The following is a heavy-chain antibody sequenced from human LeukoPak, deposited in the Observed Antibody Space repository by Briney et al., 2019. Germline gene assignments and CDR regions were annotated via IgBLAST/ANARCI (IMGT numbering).Heavy chain of an antibody. V-gene: IGHV3-23*01. J-gene: IGHJ6*03. CDR1: GFTFSNYA. D-gene: IGHD3-16*01. CDR2: INNNGADT. CDR3: AKGLKTGVGPYMGYHYYMDV. Sequence: PGGSLRLSCAASGFTFSNYAMSWVRQAPGKGLKWVSTINNNGADTYYADSVKGRFTISRDNSYNTVSLQMNGLRDEDTGVYYCAKGLKTGVGPYMGYHYYMDVWGKGATVTVSS.